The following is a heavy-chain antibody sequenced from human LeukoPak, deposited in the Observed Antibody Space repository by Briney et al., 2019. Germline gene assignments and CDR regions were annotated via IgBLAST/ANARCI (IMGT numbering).Heavy chain of an antibody. D-gene: IGHD6-13*01. V-gene: IGHV3-30*04. J-gene: IGHJ4*02. CDR1: GFTFSSYA. Sequence: GGSLRLSCAASGFTFSSYAMHWVRQAPGKGLEWVAVISYDGSNKYYADSVKGRFTISRDNSKNTLYLQMNSLRAEDTAVYYFSSFRGQQLVPYDFWGQGTLVTVSS. CDR3: SSFRGQQLVPYDF. CDR2: ISYDGSNK.